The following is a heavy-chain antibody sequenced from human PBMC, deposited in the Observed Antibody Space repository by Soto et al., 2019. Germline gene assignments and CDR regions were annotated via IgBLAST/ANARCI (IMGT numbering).Heavy chain of an antibody. D-gene: IGHD1-1*01. CDR1: GYSFTSYD. Sequence: ASVKVSCKAAGYSFTSYDINWVRQATGQGLEWMGWMNPNSGNTGYAQKFQGRVTMTRNTSISTAYMELSSLRSEDTAVYYCVRDDIGLGIDYWGLGTLVTVSS. CDR3: VRDDIGLGIDY. V-gene: IGHV1-8*01. CDR2: MNPNSGNT. J-gene: IGHJ4*02.